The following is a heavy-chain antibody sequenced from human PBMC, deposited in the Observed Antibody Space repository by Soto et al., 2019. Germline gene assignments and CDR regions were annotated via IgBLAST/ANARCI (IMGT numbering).Heavy chain of an antibody. J-gene: IGHJ4*02. CDR2: INHSGST. CDR3: ARESASTVTTGGGGSAKDY. D-gene: IGHD4-17*01. Sequence: QVQLQQWGAGLLKPSETLSLTCAVYGGSFSGYYWSWIRQPPGKGLEWIGEINHSGSTNYNPSLKSRVTISVDPSKNQFSLKLSSVTAADTAVYYCARESASTVTTGGGGSAKDYWGQGTLVTVSS. V-gene: IGHV4-34*01. CDR1: GGSFSGYY.